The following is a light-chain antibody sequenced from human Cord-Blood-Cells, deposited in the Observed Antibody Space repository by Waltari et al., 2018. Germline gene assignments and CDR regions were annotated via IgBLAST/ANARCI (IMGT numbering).Light chain of an antibody. J-gene: IGLJ2*01. CDR2: EDS. V-gene: IGLV2-23*01. Sequence: QSALTQPASVSGSPGQSITISCTGTSSDVGSYNLVSWYQQHPGKAPKLIVYEDSKRTSGFSIRFSGFQSGNTASLTISGLQAEDEADYYCCSYAGSSTFVVFGGGTKLTVL. CDR1: SSDVGSYNL. CDR3: CSYAGSSTFVV.